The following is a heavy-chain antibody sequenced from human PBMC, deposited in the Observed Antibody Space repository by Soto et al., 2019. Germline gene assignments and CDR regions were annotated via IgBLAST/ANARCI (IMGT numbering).Heavy chain of an antibody. CDR3: ANVIIVVPDAKGLDY. CDR2: INAGSGNT. V-gene: IGHV1-3*01. J-gene: IGHJ4*02. D-gene: IGHD2-2*01. CDR1: GYTSTNYG. Sequence: ASVKVSCKASGYTSTNYGMHWVRQAPGQRLEWMGWINAGSGNTKYSQKFQGRITITRDTSASTVYMELSSLRSEDTAVYYCANVIIVVPDAKGLDYRSQGALVTVSS.